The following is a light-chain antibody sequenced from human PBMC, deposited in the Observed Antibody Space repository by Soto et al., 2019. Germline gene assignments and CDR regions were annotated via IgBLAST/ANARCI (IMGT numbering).Light chain of an antibody. CDR1: QALSNY. V-gene: IGKV1-27*01. CDR2: AAS. CDR3: QKYNSPRWT. J-gene: IGKJ1*01. Sequence: DIQMTQSPSSLSASVGDRVTITCRASQALSNYLAWYPQKPGKVPKVLIYAASTLQSVVPSRFSGSGSGTDFTLTISSLQLEDVATYYCQKYNSPRWTFGQGTKVELK.